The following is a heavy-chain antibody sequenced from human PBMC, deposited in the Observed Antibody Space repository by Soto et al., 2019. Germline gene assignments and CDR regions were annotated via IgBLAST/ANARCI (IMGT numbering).Heavy chain of an antibody. J-gene: IGHJ4*02. V-gene: IGHV3-30*18. CDR3: AKDGYCSGGSCYYFDY. Sequence: QVQLVESGGGVVQPGRSLRLSCAASGFTFSSYGMHWVRQAPGKGLEWVAVISYDGSYKYYADSVKGRFTMSRDNSKNTLYLQMNSLRAEDTAVYYCAKDGYCSGGSCYYFDYWGQGTLVTVSS. CDR2: ISYDGSYK. D-gene: IGHD2-15*01. CDR1: GFTFSSYG.